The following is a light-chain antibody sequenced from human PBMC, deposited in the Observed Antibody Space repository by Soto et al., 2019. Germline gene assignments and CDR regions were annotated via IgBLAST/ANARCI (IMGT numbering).Light chain of an antibody. V-gene: IGKV1-39*01. Sequence: DIQMTQSPSSLSASIGDTITISCRASQNIERYLNWYQHKQGKAPQLLMFAAANLESGVPSRFRGSGSGTDFTLTISSLQPEDFATYYCQQTYSTIHSFGPGTKVDIK. CDR3: QQTYSTIHS. J-gene: IGKJ2*01. CDR2: AAA. CDR1: QNIERY.